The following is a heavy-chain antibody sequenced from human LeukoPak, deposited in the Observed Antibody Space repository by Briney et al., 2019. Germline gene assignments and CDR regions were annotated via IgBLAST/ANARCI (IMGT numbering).Heavy chain of an antibody. D-gene: IGHD3-3*01. Sequence: PGGSLRLSCAASGFTFSNYAMSWVRQAPGKGLEWVSTINSGSGGTYYADSVKGRFTISRDNSKNTPYLQMNSLRAEDTAMYYCAKDRGRAIFGVVIIVWYFDFWGQGTLVTVSS. J-gene: IGHJ4*02. V-gene: IGHV3-23*01. CDR1: GFTFSNYA. CDR3: AKDRGRAIFGVVIIVWYFDF. CDR2: INSGSGGT.